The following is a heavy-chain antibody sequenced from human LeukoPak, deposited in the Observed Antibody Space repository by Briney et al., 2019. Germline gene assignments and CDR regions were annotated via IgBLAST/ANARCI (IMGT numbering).Heavy chain of an antibody. CDR1: GYTFTGYY. J-gene: IGHJ4*02. CDR2: INPNSGGT. D-gene: IGHD2-2*01. Sequence: ASVKVSCKASGYTFTGYYMHWVRQAPGQGLEWMGWINPNSGGTNYAQKFQGWVTMTRDTSISAAYMELSRLRSDDTAVYYCARDQHTIVVVPAAIGYWGQGTLVTVSS. V-gene: IGHV1-2*04. CDR3: ARDQHTIVVVPAAIGY.